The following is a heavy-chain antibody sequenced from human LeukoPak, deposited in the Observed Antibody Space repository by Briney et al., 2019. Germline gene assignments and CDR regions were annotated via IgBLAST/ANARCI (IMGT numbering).Heavy chain of an antibody. D-gene: IGHD3-22*01. CDR1: GGSFSGYF. J-gene: IGHJ4*02. CDR2: INHGGAT. CDR3: ARGRQSYYGNSGYSFGRYFDY. V-gene: IGHV4-34*01. Sequence: SETLSLTCDVSGGSFSGYFWNWIRQPPGKGREYIGEINHGGATILNPSLKSRVTISIDTSRNQFSLKLSSVTAADTAVYYCARGRQSYYGNSGYSFGRYFDYWGQGTLVTVSS.